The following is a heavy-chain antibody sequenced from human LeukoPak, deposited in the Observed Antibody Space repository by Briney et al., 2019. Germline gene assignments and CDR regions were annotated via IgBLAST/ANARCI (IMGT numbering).Heavy chain of an antibody. CDR2: INWNGRIT. CDR1: GFTLDDYA. CDR3: ARGSVQLWLRDTYYYMDV. V-gene: IGHV3-20*04. J-gene: IGHJ6*03. Sequence: GGSLRLSCAASGFTLDDYAMNWVRQVPGRGLEWVSGINWNGRITEYADSVKDRFTISRQNTKNSLYLYMNNLGGEDTALYFCARGSVQLWLRDTYYYMDVWGKGTTLTVSS. D-gene: IGHD5-18*01.